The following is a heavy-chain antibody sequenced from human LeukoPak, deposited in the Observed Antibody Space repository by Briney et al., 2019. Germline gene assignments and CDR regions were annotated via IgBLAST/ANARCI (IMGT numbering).Heavy chain of an antibody. Sequence: KPSETLSLTCAVYGGSFSDYYWSWIRQPPGKGLEWIGEINHSGNTNYNPSLKSRVTISVDTSKDQFSLKLSSVTAADTAVYYCARRRSYSSGYYYWGQGTLVTVSS. CDR3: ARRRSYSSGYYY. J-gene: IGHJ4*02. V-gene: IGHV4-34*01. D-gene: IGHD3-22*01. CDR2: INHSGNT. CDR1: GGSFSDYY.